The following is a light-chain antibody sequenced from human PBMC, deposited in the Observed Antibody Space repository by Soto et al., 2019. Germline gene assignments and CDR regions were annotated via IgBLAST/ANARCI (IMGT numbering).Light chain of an antibody. Sequence: QSVLTQPASVSGSPGQSITISCTGTSSDVGSYNLVSWYQQHPGKAPKLMMYEVSKRPSGVSNRFSGSKSGNTASLTISGLQAEDEADYYCCSYVGSSSVVFGGGTQLTVL. CDR1: SSDVGSYNL. CDR3: CSYVGSSSVV. CDR2: EVS. V-gene: IGLV2-23*02. J-gene: IGLJ2*01.